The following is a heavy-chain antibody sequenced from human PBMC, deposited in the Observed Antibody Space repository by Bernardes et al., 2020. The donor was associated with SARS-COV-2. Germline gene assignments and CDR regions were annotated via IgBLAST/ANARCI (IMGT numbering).Heavy chain of an antibody. CDR3: AGHYRQQLVFNPLYYFDY. D-gene: IGHD6-13*01. CDR1: GGSISSSSYY. J-gene: IGHJ4*02. CDR2: IYYSGST. Sequence: SETLSLTCTVSGGSISSSSYYWGRIRQPPGKGLEWIGCIYYSGSTYYNPSLKSRVTISVDTSKNQFSLKLSSVTAADTAVYYCAGHYRQQLVFNPLYYFDYWGQGTLVTVSS. V-gene: IGHV4-39*01.